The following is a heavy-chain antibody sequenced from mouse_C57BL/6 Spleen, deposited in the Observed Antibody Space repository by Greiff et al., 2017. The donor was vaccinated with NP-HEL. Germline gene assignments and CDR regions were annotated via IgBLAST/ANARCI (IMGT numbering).Heavy chain of an antibody. CDR1: GYTFTSYW. CDR2: IYPGSGST. Sequence: QVQLQQPGAELVKPGASVKMSCKASGYTFTSYWITWVKQRPGQGLEWIGDIYPGSGSTNYNEKFKSKATLTVDTSSSTAYMQLSSLTSEDSAVYYCARSDYYGSRRVYWGQGTTLTVSS. D-gene: IGHD1-1*01. J-gene: IGHJ2*01. CDR3: ARSDYYGSRRVY. V-gene: IGHV1-55*01.